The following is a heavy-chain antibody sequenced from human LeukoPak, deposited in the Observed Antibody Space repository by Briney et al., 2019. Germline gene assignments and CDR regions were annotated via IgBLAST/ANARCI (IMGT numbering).Heavy chain of an antibody. CDR1: GGSIISYY. V-gene: IGHV4-59*01. J-gene: IGHJ4*02. CDR3: ARADITIFGVVIHYYFDY. D-gene: IGHD3-3*01. CDR2: IYYSGST. Sequence: SETLSLTCTVSGGSIISYYWSWIRQPPGKGLEWIGYIYYSGSTNYNPSLKSRVTISVDTSKNQFSLMLSSVTAADTAVYYCARADITIFGVVIHYYFDYWGQGTLVTVSS.